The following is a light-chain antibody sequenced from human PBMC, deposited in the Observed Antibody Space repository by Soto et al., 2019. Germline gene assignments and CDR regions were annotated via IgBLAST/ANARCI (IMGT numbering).Light chain of an antibody. Sequence: DIQMTQSPSTLFASVGDTVTITCRASQSISAWLAWYQQKPGKAPKLLIHDATSLESGVPSRFSGSGSGTEFTLTISSLQPDDFATYYCQQYSSYWTFAQGTKVDIK. CDR2: DAT. J-gene: IGKJ1*01. V-gene: IGKV1-5*01. CDR1: QSISAW. CDR3: QQYSSYWT.